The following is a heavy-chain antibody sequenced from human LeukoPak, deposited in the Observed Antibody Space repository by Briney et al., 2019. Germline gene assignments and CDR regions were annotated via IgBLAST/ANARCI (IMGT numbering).Heavy chain of an antibody. D-gene: IGHD3-16*01. CDR1: GFTFSAFW. J-gene: IGHJ4*02. Sequence: PGGSLRLSCKGSGFTFSAFWMTWVRQAPGKGLEWVSSIDYSGGSTYYADSVKGRFTISRDNAKNTLYLQMNSLRAEDTAVYYCARVRWGGLYYFDYWGQGTLVTVSS. CDR3: ARVRWGGLYYFDY. V-gene: IGHV3-74*01. CDR2: IDYSGGST.